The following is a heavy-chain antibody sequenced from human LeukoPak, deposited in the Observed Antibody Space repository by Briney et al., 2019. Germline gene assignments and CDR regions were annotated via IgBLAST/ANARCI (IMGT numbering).Heavy chain of an antibody. CDR3: ASNTHYYDSSGYYYVHAFDI. D-gene: IGHD3-22*01. CDR2: IYPGDSDT. CDR1: GYNFTNYW. Sequence: GESLKTSCKGSGYNFTNYWIGWVRQLPGKGLEWMGIIYPGDSDTRYSPSFQGQVTISADKSISTAYLQWSSLKASDTAMYYCASNTHYYDSSGYYYVHAFDIWGQGTMVTVSS. J-gene: IGHJ3*02. V-gene: IGHV5-51*01.